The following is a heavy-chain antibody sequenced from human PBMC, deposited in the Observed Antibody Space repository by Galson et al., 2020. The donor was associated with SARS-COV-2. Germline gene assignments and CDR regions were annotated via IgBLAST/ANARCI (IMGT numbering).Heavy chain of an antibody. J-gene: IGHJ6*02. D-gene: IGHD3-10*01. CDR1: GFTFSTYD. V-gene: IGHV3-13*01. Sequence: LRLSCAASGFTFSTYDMHWVRQPKGKGLEWVSVIDRAGDTYYSDSVRGRFNISRDNAKDSLYLQMNSLRVGDTAVYYCVRAGRYGSGTHYYYGMDVWGQGTTVTVSS. CDR2: IDRAGDT. CDR3: VRAGRYGSGTHYYYGMDV.